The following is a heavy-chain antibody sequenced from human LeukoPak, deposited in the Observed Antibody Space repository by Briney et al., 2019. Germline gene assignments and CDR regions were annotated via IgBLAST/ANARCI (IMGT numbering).Heavy chain of an antibody. CDR2: ISGSAITT. CDR3: AAYSSCDY. J-gene: IGHJ4*02. V-gene: IGHV3-23*01. Sequence: GGSLRLSCAASGFSFSNYAMSWVRQAPGKGPEWVSSISGSAITTYFADSVKGRFTISRDNSKNTLYLQMNSLRAEDTAVYYCAAYSSCDYWGQGTLVTVSS. D-gene: IGHD6-6*01. CDR1: GFSFSNYA.